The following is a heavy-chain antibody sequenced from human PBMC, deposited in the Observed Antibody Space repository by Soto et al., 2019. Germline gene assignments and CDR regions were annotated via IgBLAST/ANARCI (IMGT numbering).Heavy chain of an antibody. CDR1: GFTFNTYS. Sequence: EVQLVESGGGLVKPWGSLRLSCTASGFTFNTYSMNWVRQAPGRGLEWVSSISSSTTHILYADSVRGRFTISRDNGKNSLYLQKNSLRAEDTAVYYCASDLQMATIRGGDYWGQGTQVTVSS. CDR2: ISSSTTHI. CDR3: ASDLQMATIRGGDY. D-gene: IGHD5-12*01. V-gene: IGHV3-21*02. J-gene: IGHJ4*02.